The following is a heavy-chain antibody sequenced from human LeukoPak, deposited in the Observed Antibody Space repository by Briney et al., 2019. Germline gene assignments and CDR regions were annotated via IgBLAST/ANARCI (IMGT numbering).Heavy chain of an antibody. CDR2: IYTSGST. J-gene: IGHJ5*02. V-gene: IGHV4-4*07. CDR1: GDSISSYY. CDR3: ARALIDYYGSGSYYNPRGNWFDP. D-gene: IGHD3-10*01. Sequence: SETLSLTCTVSGDSISSYYWSWIRQPAGKGLEWIGRIYTSGSTNYNPSLKSRVTMSVDTSKNQFSLKLSSVTAADTAVYYCARALIDYYGSGSYYNPRGNWFDPWGQGTLVTVSS.